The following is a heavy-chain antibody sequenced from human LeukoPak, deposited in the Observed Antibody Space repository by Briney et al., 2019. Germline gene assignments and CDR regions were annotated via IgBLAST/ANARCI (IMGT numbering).Heavy chain of an antibody. CDR2: ISYDGSNK. Sequence: GGSLRLSCAASGFTFSSYGTHWVRQAPGKGLEWVAVISYDGSNKYYADSVKGRFTISRDNSKNTLYLQMNSLRAGDTAVYYCAKDYFDYWGQGTLVTVSS. J-gene: IGHJ4*02. V-gene: IGHV3-30*18. CDR1: GFTFSSYG. CDR3: AKDYFDY.